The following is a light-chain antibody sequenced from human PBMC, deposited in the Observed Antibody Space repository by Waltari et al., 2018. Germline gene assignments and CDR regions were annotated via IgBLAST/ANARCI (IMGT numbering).Light chain of an antibody. CDR3: QQYNQWPRT. Sequence: EIVMTQSPATLSVSPGASATLSCRASQSVSSKLAWYQQIPGQAPRLLIYDASTRATAIPARFTAGGSGTEVTLSISSLQSEDFAVYYCQQYNQWPRTFGQGTKVEIK. CDR2: DAS. CDR1: QSVSSK. J-gene: IGKJ1*01. V-gene: IGKV3-15*01.